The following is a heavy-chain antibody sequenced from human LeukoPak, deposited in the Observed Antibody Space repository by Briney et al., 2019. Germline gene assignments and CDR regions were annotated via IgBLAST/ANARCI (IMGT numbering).Heavy chain of an antibody. CDR2: ISYDGSNK. Sequence: PGGSLRLSCAASGFTFSSYAMHWVRQAPGKGLEWVAVISYDGSNKYYADSVKGRFTISRDNSKNTLYLQMNSLRAEDTAVYHCARDQQWLVHYYYYMGVWGKGTTVTVSS. J-gene: IGHJ6*03. CDR1: GFTFSSYA. V-gene: IGHV3-30*04. D-gene: IGHD6-19*01. CDR3: ARDQQWLVHYYYYMGV.